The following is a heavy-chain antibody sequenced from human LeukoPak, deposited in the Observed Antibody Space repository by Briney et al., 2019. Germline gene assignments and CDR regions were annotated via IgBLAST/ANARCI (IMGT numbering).Heavy chain of an antibody. J-gene: IGHJ5*02. CDR3: AKGGYTTWFDP. CDR2: IRSNGRDT. D-gene: IGHD2-15*01. V-gene: IGHV3-23*01. CDR1: GFTFREYS. Sequence: GGSLRLSCAASGFTFREYSMSWVRQAPGKGLEWVSNIRSNGRDTYYTDSVKGRFTISRDNSKNTVYLEMNSLRAGDTAVYYCAKGGYTTWFDPWGQGTLVTVPS.